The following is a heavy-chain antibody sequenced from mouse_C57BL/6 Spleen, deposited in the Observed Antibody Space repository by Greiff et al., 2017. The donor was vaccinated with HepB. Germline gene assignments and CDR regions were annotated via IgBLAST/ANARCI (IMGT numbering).Heavy chain of an antibody. V-gene: IGHV5-17*01. CDR2: ISSGSSTI. J-gene: IGHJ4*01. CDR1: GFTFSDYG. Sequence: EVMLVVSGGGLVKPGGSLKLSCAASGFTFSDYGMHWVRQAPEKGLEWVAYISSGSSTIYYADTVKGRFTISRDNAKNTLFLQMTSLRSEDTAMYYCARDDGYPYYAMDYWGQGTSVTVSS. D-gene: IGHD2-3*01. CDR3: ARDDGYPYYAMDY.